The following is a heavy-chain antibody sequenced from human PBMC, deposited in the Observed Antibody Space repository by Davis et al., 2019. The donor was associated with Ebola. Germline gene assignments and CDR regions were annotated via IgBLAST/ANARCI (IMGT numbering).Heavy chain of an antibody. V-gene: IGHV3-30*18. CDR2: ISYDGSNK. D-gene: IGHD1-26*01. J-gene: IGHJ4*02. CDR1: GFTFSSYG. Sequence: PGGSLRLSCAASGFTFSSYGMHWVRQAPGKGLEWVALISYDGSNKYYADSVKGRFTISRDNSKNKLHLQMNSLRGDDTAVYYCAKEWARRDMLGATTTAFDYWGQGTLVTVSS. CDR3: AKEWARRDMLGATTTAFDY.